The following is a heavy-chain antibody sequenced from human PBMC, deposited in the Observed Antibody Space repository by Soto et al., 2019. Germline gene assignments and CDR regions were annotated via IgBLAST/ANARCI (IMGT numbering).Heavy chain of an antibody. J-gene: IGHJ4*02. D-gene: IGHD6-13*01. V-gene: IGHV3-13*01. Sequence: PGGSMRLSCAASRFTFSNYDMHWVRQNTEKGQEWVSGIATNGDTYYLDSVKGRFTISRENAKNSFFLQMNSLRAGDTAVYYCAREIATPGTWYFDYWGQGILVTVSS. CDR1: RFTFSNYD. CDR3: AREIATPGTWYFDY. CDR2: IATNGDT.